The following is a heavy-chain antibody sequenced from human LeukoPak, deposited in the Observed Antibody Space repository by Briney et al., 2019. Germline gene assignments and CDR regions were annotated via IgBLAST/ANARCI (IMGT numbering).Heavy chain of an antibody. CDR3: ARGGMVVTQDAFDI. V-gene: IGHV1-69*13. CDR2: IIPIFGTA. J-gene: IGHJ3*02. CDR1: GGTFSSYA. Sequence: GASVKVSCKASGGTFSSYAISWVRQAPGQGLEWMGGIIPIFGTANYAQKFQGRVTITADESTSTAYMELSSLRSEDTAVYYCARGGMVVTQDAFDIWGQGTMVTVSS. D-gene: IGHD4-23*01.